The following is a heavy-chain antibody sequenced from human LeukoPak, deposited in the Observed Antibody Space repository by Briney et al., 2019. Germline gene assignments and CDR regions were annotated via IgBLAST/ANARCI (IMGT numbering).Heavy chain of an antibody. J-gene: IGHJ4*02. CDR2: IYYSGST. Sequence: PSETLSLTCTVSSSSISGYYWSWIRQPPGKGLEWIGYIYYSGSTNYNSSLKSRVTISVDTSKNQFSLKLSSVTAADTAVYYCARDVDYWGQGTLVTVSS. CDR1: SSSISGYY. V-gene: IGHV4-59*01. CDR3: ARDVDY.